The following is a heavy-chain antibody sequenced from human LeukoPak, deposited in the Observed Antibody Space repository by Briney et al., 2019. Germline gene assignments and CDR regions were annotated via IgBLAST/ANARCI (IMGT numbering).Heavy chain of an antibody. CDR3: ARDSYRTGYYGSGSRKSPLYNWFDP. CDR1: GDSVSSNSAA. Sequence: SQTLSLTCAISGDSVSSNSAAWNWIRQSPSRGLEWLGRTYYRSKWYNDYAVSVKSRITINPDTSKNQFSLQLNSVTPEDTAVYYCARDSYRTGYYGSGSRKSPLYNWFDPWGQGTLATVSS. CDR2: TYYRSKWYN. V-gene: IGHV6-1*01. D-gene: IGHD3-10*01. J-gene: IGHJ5*02.